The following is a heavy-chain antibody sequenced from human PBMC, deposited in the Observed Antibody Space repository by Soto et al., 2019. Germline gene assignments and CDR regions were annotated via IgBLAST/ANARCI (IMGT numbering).Heavy chain of an antibody. CDR2: IYYSGST. CDR1: GGSISSVDYY. J-gene: IGHJ5*02. D-gene: IGHD6-6*01. V-gene: IGHV4-30-4*01. CDR3: ARERPDGARLDP. Sequence: QVQLQESGPGLVKPSQTLSLTCTVSGGSISSVDYYWSWLRQPPGQGREWIGYIYYSGSTFYNPSLKSRLTISVDTSKNQYSLKLSSVTAADTAVYYCARERPDGARLDPWGQGTLVTVCS.